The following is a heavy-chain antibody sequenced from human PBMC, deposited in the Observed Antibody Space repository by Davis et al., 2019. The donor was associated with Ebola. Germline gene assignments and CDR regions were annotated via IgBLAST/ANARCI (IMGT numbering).Heavy chain of an antibody. CDR2: ISYDGSNK. D-gene: IGHD6-6*01. CDR3: AKGDSSSPFDY. CDR1: GFTFSSYG. Sequence: GESLKISCAASGFTFSSYGMHWVRQAPGKGLEWVAVISYDGSNKYYADSVKGRFTISRDNSKNTLYLQMNSLRAEDTAVYYCAKGDSSSPFDYWGQGTLVTVSS. J-gene: IGHJ4*02. V-gene: IGHV3-30*18.